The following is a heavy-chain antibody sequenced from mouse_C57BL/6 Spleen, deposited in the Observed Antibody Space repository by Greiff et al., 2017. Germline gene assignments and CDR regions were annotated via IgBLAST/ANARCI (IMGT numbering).Heavy chain of an antibody. CDR3: ARGFTTVVANGY. CDR2: INPNTGGT. D-gene: IGHD1-1*01. V-gene: IGHV1-22*01. CDR1: GYTFTDYN. J-gene: IGHJ2*01. Sequence: VQLQQSGPELVKPGASVKMSCKASGYTFTDYNMHWVKQSHGKSLEWIGYINPNTGGTSYNQKFKGKATLTVNKSSSTAYMELRSLTSEDSAVDYCARGFTTVVANGYWGQGTTLTVSS.